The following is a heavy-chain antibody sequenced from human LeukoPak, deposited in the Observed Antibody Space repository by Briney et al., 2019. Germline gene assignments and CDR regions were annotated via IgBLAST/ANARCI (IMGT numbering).Heavy chain of an antibody. CDR3: ARGVATIVGYYYGMDV. V-gene: IGHV4-34*01. CDR1: GGSFSGYY. D-gene: IGHD5-12*01. J-gene: IGHJ6*02. Sequence: SETLSLTCAVYGGSFSGYYWSWIRQPPGKGLEWIGKINHSGSTNYNPSLKSRVTISVDTSKNQFSLKLSSVTAADTAVYYCARGVATIVGYYYGMDVWGQGTTVTVSS. CDR2: INHSGST.